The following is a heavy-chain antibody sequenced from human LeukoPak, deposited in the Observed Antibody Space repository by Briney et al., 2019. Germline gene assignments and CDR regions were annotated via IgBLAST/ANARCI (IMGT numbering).Heavy chain of an antibody. CDR1: GYSISSGYY. CDR3: ARVRAADFDY. J-gene: IGHJ4*02. CDR2: IYHSGIT. D-gene: IGHD6-13*01. V-gene: IGHV4-38-2*02. Sequence: SETLSLTCTVPGYSISSGYYWGWIRQPPGKGLEWIGSIYHSGITYYNPSLKSRVTISLDTSKNQFSLNLSSVTAADTAVYYCARVRAADFDYWGQGTLVTVSS.